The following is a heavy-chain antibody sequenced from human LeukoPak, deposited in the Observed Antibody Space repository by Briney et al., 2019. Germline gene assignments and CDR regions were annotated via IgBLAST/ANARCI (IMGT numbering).Heavy chain of an antibody. CDR2: IYHSGST. D-gene: IGHD4-17*01. Sequence: SETLSLTCSVSTYSISSAYYWGWIRQPPGKGLQWIGSIYHSGSTSYNPSLKSRVTISVDTSKNQFSLKLSSVTAADTAVYYCAREGPTAQDVWGKGTTVTVSS. V-gene: IGHV4-38-2*02. CDR1: TYSISSAYY. J-gene: IGHJ6*04. CDR3: AREGPTAQDV.